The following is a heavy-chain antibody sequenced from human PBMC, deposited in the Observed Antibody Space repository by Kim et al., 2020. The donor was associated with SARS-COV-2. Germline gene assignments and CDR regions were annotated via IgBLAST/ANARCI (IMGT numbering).Heavy chain of an antibody. J-gene: IGHJ5*02. Sequence: PALKSRATTSGDTSKNHFSLKLSSVTAADTAVYYCARWSRGWEQESWFDPWGQGTLVTVSS. D-gene: IGHD6-19*01. V-gene: IGHV4-4*06. CDR3: ARWSRGWEQESWFDP.